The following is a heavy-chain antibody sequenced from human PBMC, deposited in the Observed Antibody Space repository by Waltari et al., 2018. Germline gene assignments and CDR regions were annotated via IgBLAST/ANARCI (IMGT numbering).Heavy chain of an antibody. CDR2: IYYSGST. J-gene: IGHJ6*02. V-gene: IGHV4-59*01. CDR1: GGSISSYY. D-gene: IGHD3-16*01. Sequence: QVQLQESGPGLVKPSETLSLTCTVSGGSISSYYWSWIRQPPGKGLEWIWYIYYSGSTNYNPSLKSRVTISVDTSKNQFSLKLSSVTAADTAVYYCARTNIMMGMDVWGQGTTVTVSS. CDR3: ARTNIMMGMDV.